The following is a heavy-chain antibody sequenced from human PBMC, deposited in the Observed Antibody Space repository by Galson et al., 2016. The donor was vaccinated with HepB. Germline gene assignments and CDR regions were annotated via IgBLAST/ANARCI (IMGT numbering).Heavy chain of an antibody. CDR1: GYTFTRYY. CDR3: ARGSQQQLGSFDY. CDR2: INAGNGNT. V-gene: IGHV1-3*01. D-gene: IGHD6-13*01. Sequence: SVKVSCKASGYTFTRYYMHWVRQAPGQGLEWMGWINAGNGNTKYSQKFQGRVTITRDTSASTAYMELSSLRSEDTAVYYCARGSQQQLGSFDYWGQGILVTVSS. J-gene: IGHJ4*02.